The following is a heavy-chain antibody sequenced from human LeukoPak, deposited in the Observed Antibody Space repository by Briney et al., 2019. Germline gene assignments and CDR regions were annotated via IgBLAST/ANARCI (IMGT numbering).Heavy chain of an antibody. D-gene: IGHD3-10*01. CDR3: AKDRARPIGRGRPKENYYYYMDV. V-gene: IGHV3-9*01. Sequence: GGSLRLSCAASGFTFDDYAMHWVRQAPGKSLEWVSGISWNSGSVGCADSVKGRFTISRDNAKNSLYLQMNSLRAEDTALYYCAKDRARPIGRGRPKENYYYYMDVWGKGTTVTVSS. CDR1: GFTFDDYA. CDR2: ISWNSGSV. J-gene: IGHJ6*03.